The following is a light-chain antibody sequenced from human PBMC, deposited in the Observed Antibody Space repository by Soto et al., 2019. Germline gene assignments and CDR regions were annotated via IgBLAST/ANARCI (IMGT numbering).Light chain of an antibody. CDR3: QQYGSSPWT. Sequence: EIVLTQSPGTLSLSPGERATLSCRASQSVSSNYLAWYQQKPGQAPGPLIYGASSRATGIPDRFSGSGAGTDFTLTISRLESEDFAVYYCQQYGSSPWTFGQGTKV. J-gene: IGKJ1*01. V-gene: IGKV3-20*01. CDR1: QSVSSNY. CDR2: GAS.